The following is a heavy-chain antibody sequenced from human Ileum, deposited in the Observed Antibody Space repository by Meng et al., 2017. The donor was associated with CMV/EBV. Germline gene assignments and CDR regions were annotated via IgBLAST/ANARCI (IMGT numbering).Heavy chain of an antibody. CDR2: IYYSGST. D-gene: IGHD3-10*01. CDR1: GYSISSGYY. J-gene: IGHJ5*02. V-gene: IGHV4-38-2*02. CDR3: ARASSTMVRGIIITTTYLNNWFDP. Sequence: GSLRLSCTVSGYSISSGYYWGWIRQPPGKGLEWIGSIYYSGSTYYNPSLKSRVTISLDTSKNQFSLRLTSVTAADTAVYYCARASSTMVRGIIITTTYLNNWFDPWGQGTLVTVSS.